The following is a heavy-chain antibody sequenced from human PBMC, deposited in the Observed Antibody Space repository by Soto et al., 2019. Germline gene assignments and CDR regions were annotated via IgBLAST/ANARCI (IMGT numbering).Heavy chain of an antibody. CDR2: IYYSGST. Sequence: SETLSLTCTVSGGSISSSSYYWGWIRQPPGKGLEWIGSIYYSGSTYYNPSLKSRVTISVDTSKNQFSLKLSSVTAADTAVYYCARLKGPVTTVDYWGQGTLVTVSS. CDR3: ARLKGPVTTVDY. CDR1: GGSISSSSYY. V-gene: IGHV4-39*01. D-gene: IGHD4-17*01. J-gene: IGHJ4*02.